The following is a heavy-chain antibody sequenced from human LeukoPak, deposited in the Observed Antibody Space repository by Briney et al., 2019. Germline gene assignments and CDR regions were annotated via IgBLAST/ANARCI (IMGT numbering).Heavy chain of an antibody. CDR2: IYTSGST. J-gene: IGHJ5*02. CDR1: GGSISSYY. D-gene: IGHD6-13*01. Sequence: KSSETLSLTCTVSGGSISSYYWSWIRQPPGKGLEWIGYIYTSGSTNYNPSLKSRVTISVDTSKNQFSLKLSSVTAADTAVYYCARQSGIAAAGPGNWFDHWGQGTLVTVSS. V-gene: IGHV4-4*09. CDR3: ARQSGIAAAGPGNWFDH.